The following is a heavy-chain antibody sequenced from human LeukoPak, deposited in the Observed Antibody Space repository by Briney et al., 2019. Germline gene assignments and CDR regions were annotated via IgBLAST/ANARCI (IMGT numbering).Heavy chain of an antibody. CDR3: ARLDYYGSGSYSYYYGMDV. J-gene: IGHJ6*02. D-gene: IGHD3-10*01. Sequence: GESLRISRKGSGYRFTSYWISWVRQMPGKGLGWMGRIDPSDSYTNYSPSFQGHVTISADKSISTAYLQWSSLKASDTAMYYCARLDYYGSGSYSYYYGMDVWGQGTTVTVSS. V-gene: IGHV5-10-1*01. CDR1: GYRFTSYW. CDR2: IDPSDSYT.